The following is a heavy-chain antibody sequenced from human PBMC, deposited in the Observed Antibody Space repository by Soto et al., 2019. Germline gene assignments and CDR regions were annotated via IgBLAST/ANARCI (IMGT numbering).Heavy chain of an antibody. V-gene: IGHV4-59*01. CDR3: TTDPLAPEP. Sequence: SETLSLTCTVSGGSMSSYYLNWIRQPPGKGLEWIGYIYYSGSTNYNPSLKSRVTISLDTSKNQFSLKLSSVTAADTAVYYCTTDPLAPEPWGQGTLVTVSS. J-gene: IGHJ5*02. CDR2: IYYSGST. CDR1: GGSMSSYY.